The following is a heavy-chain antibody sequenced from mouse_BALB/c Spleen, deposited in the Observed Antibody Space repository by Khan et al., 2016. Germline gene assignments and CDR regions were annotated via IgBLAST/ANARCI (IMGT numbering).Heavy chain of an antibody. V-gene: IGHV5-6-5*01. Sequence: EVELVESGGGLVKPGGSLKLSCAASGFTFSSYAMSWVRQTPEKRLEWVASISSGGSTYYPDSVKARFTIPRDKARNILNLQMSSLRSEDTAMYYCAREDYGNYGDYFDYWGQGTTLTVSS. CDR3: AREDYGNYGDYFDY. J-gene: IGHJ2*01. CDR2: ISSGGST. D-gene: IGHD2-1*01. CDR1: GFTFSSYA.